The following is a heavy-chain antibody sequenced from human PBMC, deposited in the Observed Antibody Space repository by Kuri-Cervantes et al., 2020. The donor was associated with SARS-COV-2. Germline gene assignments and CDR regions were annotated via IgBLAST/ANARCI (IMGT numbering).Heavy chain of an antibody. D-gene: IGHD4-23*01. V-gene: IGHV5-51*01. CDR1: GYSFTSYW. Sequence: GGSLRLPCKRSGYSFTSYWIGWVRQMPGKGLEWMGTIYPGDSDTRYSTYFQGQVTISADKSISTAYLQWSSLKAPDTAMYYCAREGEGDYGGKGAFDIWGQGTMVTVSS. CDR3: AREGEGDYGGKGAFDI. CDR2: IYPGDSDT. J-gene: IGHJ3*02.